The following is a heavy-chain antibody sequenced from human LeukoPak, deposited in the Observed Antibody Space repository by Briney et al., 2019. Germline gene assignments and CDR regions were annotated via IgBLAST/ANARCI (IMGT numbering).Heavy chain of an antibody. J-gene: IGHJ4*02. Sequence: PGGSLRLSCAASGFTFSSYSMNWVRQAPGKGLEWVSSISSSSSYIYYADSVKGRFTISRDNAKNSLYLQMNSLRAEDTAVYYYARDEEGMSDSSGYTYWGQGTLVTVSS. V-gene: IGHV3-21*01. CDR1: GFTFSSYS. CDR3: ARDEEGMSDSSGYTY. D-gene: IGHD3-22*01. CDR2: ISSSSSYI.